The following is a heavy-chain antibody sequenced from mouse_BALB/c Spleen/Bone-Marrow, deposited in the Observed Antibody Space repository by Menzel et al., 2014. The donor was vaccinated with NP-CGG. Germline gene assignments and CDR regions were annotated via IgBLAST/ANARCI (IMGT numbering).Heavy chain of an antibody. Sequence: QVQLQQSGAELAKPGASVKMSCKAFGYTFTSYWMHWVKQRPGQGLEWIGYINPSTGYTEYNQKFKDKATLTADKSSSTAYMQRSSLTSEDSAVYYCARRDYWYFDVWGAGTTVTVSS. CDR2: INPSTGYT. J-gene: IGHJ1*01. CDR1: GYTFTSYW. V-gene: IGHV1-7*01. CDR3: ARRDYWYFDV.